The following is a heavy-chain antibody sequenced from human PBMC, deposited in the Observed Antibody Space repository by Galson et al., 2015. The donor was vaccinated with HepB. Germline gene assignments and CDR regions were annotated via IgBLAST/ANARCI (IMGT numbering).Heavy chain of an antibody. D-gene: IGHD5-18*01. CDR3: ARAGYSYGYLFDY. Sequence: PALVKPTQTLTLTCTFSGFSLSTSGMCVSWIRQPPGKALEWLALIDWDDDKYYSTSLTTRLIISKDTSKNQVVLTMTNMYHVDTATYYCARAGYSYGYLFDYWGQGTLVTVSS. V-gene: IGHV2-70*01. CDR2: IDWDDDK. CDR1: GFSLSTSGMC. J-gene: IGHJ4*02.